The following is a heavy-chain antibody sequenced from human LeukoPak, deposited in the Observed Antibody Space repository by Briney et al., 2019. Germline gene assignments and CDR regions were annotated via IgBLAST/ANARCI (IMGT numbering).Heavy chain of an antibody. J-gene: IGHJ4*02. V-gene: IGHV1-2*02. CDR1: GYTFTGYY. CDR2: INPNSGGT. CDR3: ARDAPLGSGFPTFDY. Sequence: ASVKVSCKASGYTFTGYYMHWVRQAPGQGLEWMGWINPNSGGTNYAQKFQGRVTMTRDTSISTAYMELSRLRSDDTAVYYCARDAPLGSGFPTFDYWGQGTLVTVSS. D-gene: IGHD6-19*01.